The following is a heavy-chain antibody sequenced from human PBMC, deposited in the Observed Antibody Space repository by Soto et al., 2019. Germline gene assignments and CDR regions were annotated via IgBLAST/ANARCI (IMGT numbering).Heavy chain of an antibody. CDR1: GGSFSGYY. CDR3: LGIAAAPPWFDP. J-gene: IGHJ5*02. V-gene: IGHV4-34*01. Sequence: SETLSLTFAVYGGSFSGYYWSWIRQPPGKGLEWIGEINHSGSTNYNPSLKSRVTISVDTSKNQFSLKLSSVTAADTAVYYCLGIAAAPPWFDPWGQGTLVTVSS. D-gene: IGHD6-13*01. CDR2: INHSGST.